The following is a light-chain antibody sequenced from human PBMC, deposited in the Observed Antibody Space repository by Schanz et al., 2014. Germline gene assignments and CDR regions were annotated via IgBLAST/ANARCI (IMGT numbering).Light chain of an antibody. CDR1: SSNIGAGYD. CDR3: QSYDRSLSAWV. Sequence: QSVLTQPPLVSGAPGQRVTISCTGSSSNIGAGYDVYWYQQLPGTAPRLLMFENKHRPSGVPDRFSGSKSGTSASLAITGLQAEDEADYYCQSYDRSLSAWVFGGGTKLTVL. CDR2: ENK. V-gene: IGLV1-40*01. J-gene: IGLJ3*02.